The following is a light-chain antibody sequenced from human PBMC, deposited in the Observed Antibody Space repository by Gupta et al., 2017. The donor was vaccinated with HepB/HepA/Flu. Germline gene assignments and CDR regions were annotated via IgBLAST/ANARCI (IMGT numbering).Light chain of an antibody. Sequence: QSALTHPASVSGSPGQSITISCTGTSSDVGGYNYVSWYQQHPGKAPKLMIYDVSNQPSGVSNRFSGSKSGNTASLTISGLQAENEADYYCSSYTSSSTLVFGGGTKLTVL. CDR3: SSYTSSSTLV. CDR2: DVS. CDR1: SSDVGGYNY. V-gene: IGLV2-14*03. J-gene: IGLJ3*02.